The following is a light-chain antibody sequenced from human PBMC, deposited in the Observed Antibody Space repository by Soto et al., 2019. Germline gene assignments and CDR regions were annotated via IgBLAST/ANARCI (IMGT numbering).Light chain of an antibody. CDR1: TSNIGRNA. J-gene: IGLJ1*01. V-gene: IGLV1-44*01. CDR3: AAWDDSLNVYV. CDR2: TKS. Sequence: QSVLTQPPSASGAPGQSVTISCSGSTSNIGRNAVHWYQQFPGTAPKVLIDTKSQRPSGVPDRFSGSTSGTLASLAISGLQSEDEADYYCAAWDDSLNVYVFGTGTKLTVL.